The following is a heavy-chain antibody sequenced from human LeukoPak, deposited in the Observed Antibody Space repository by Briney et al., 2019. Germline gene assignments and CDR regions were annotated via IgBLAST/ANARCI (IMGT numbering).Heavy chain of an antibody. CDR1: GGSISSGGYY. CDR3: ARGASPSIAAAGYDY. Sequence: PSQTLSLTCTVSGGSISSGGYYWSWIRQHPGKGLEWIGYIYYSGSTYYNPSLKSRVTISVDTSKNQFSLKLSSVTAADTAVYYCARGASPSIAAAGYDYWGQGTLVTVSS. CDR2: IYYSGST. V-gene: IGHV4-31*03. D-gene: IGHD6-13*01. J-gene: IGHJ4*02.